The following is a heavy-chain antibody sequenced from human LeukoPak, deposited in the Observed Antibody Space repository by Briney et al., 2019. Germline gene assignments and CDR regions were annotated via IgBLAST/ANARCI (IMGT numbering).Heavy chain of an antibody. CDR2: INTDGGIT. J-gene: IGHJ4*02. D-gene: IGHD2-2*01. CDR3: VRPDIVTVPLGC. V-gene: IGHV3-74*01. Sequence: GGSLRLSRAASGFTFSSYWMHWVRQAPGKGLVWVSRINTDGGITDYADSVKGRFTISRDNAKNTLYLQVNSLRAEDTAIYYCVRPDIVTVPLGCWGQGTLVTVSS. CDR1: GFTFSSYW.